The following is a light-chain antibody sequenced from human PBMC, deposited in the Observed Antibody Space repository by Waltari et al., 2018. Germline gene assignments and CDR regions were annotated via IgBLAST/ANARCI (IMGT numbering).Light chain of an antibody. CDR2: LGS. V-gene: IGKV2-28*01. CDR1: QSLLHSNGYNY. CDR3: MQALQTPPT. Sequence: DIVMTQSPLSLPVTPGEPASISCRSSQSLLHSNGYNYLDWYLPKPGQSPQLLIYLGSNRASGVPDRFSGSGSGTDFTPKISRVEAEDVGVYYCMQALQTPPTFGQGTKVEIK. J-gene: IGKJ1*01.